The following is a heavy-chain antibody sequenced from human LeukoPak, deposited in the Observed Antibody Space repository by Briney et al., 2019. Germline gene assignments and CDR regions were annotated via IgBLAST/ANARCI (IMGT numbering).Heavy chain of an antibody. V-gene: IGHV4-28*01. D-gene: IGHD2-15*01. CDR2: IYYNGNT. J-gene: IGHJ4*02. CDR1: GYSISSNNW. CDR3: ARTYCSGGSCHFDY. Sequence: SETLSLTCAVSGYSISSNNWWAWVRQPPGKGLEWIGYIYYNGNTYYNPYNPSLTSRVTMSVDTSKNQFSLKLDSVTEIDTAMYYCARTYCSGGSCHFDYWGQGTLVTVSS.